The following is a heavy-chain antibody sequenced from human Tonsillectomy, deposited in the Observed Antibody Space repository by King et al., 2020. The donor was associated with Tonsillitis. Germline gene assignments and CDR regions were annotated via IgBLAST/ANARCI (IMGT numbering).Heavy chain of an antibody. D-gene: IGHD3-10*01. CDR2: ISWDDGIT. J-gene: IGHJ6*02. CDR1: GFTFDDYT. V-gene: IGHV3-43*01. CDR3: AKDNPYGSGSYYNFYGMDV. Sequence: VQLVESGGVVVQPGGSLRLSCAASGFTFDDYTVHWVRQAPGKGLEWVSLISWDDGITYYADSVKGRFTISRDNSKNSLYLQMNSLRTEDTALYYCAKDNPYGSGSYYNFYGMDVWGQGTTVTVSS.